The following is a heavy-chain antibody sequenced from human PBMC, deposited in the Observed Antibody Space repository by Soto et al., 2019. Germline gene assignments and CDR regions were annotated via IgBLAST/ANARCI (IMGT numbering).Heavy chain of an antibody. CDR1: GFKFDDYM. Sequence: GGSLRLSCEASGFKFDDYMMHWVRQAPGKGLEWISQISWDGGSIDYADSIKGRFTVSRDNSKTSLYLHMHSLTSDDTASYFCAKEGNGGSSLDSWGQGTLVTVSS. D-gene: IGHD2-15*01. J-gene: IGHJ5*01. V-gene: IGHV3-43*01. CDR2: ISWDGGSI. CDR3: AKEGNGGSSLDS.